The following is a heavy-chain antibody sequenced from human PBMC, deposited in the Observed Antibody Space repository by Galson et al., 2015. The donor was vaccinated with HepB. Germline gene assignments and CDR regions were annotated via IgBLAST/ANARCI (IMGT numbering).Heavy chain of an antibody. J-gene: IGHJ4*02. CDR3: ARGVPAAMGGY. Sequence: SLRLSCAASGFTVSSNYMSWVRQAPGKGLEWVSVIYSGGSTYYADSVKGRFTISRDNSKNTLYLQMNSLRAEDTAVYYCARGVPAAMGGYWGQGALVTVSS. V-gene: IGHV3-53*01. CDR1: GFTVSSNY. D-gene: IGHD2-2*01. CDR2: IYSGGST.